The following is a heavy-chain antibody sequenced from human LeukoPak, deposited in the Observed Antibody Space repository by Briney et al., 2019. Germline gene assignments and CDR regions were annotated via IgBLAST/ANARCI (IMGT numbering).Heavy chain of an antibody. Sequence: PSQALSLTCTVSGGSISSGGYYWSWIRQHPGKGLEWIGYIYYSGSTYYNPSLKSRVTISVDTSKNQFSLKLSSVTAADTAVYYCARIASAGIVVVPYVFDYWGQGTLVTVSS. J-gene: IGHJ4*02. CDR1: GGSISSGGYY. V-gene: IGHV4-31*03. D-gene: IGHD3-22*01. CDR3: ARIASAGIVVVPYVFDY. CDR2: IYYSGST.